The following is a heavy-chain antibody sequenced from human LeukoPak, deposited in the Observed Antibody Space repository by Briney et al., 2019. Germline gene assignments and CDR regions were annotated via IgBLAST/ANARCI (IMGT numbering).Heavy chain of an antibody. CDR2: MNPNSGNT. CDR1: GYTFTSYD. D-gene: IGHD6-19*01. V-gene: IGHV1-8*01. Sequence: ASVKVSCKASGYTFTSYDINWVRQATGQGLEWMGWMNPNSGNTGYAQKFQGRVTMTRNTSISTAYMELSSLRSEDTAVYYCARAYSSGWYNYYYGMDVWGQGTTVTVSS. J-gene: IGHJ6*02. CDR3: ARAYSSGWYNYYYGMDV.